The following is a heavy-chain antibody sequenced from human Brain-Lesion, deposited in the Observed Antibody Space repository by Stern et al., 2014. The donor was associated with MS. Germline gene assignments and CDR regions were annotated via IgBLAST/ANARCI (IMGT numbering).Heavy chain of an antibody. D-gene: IGHD3-3*01. J-gene: IGHJ6*02. CDR3: ARDQRGITIFGVVTDYYYLGMDV. CDR1: GYIFTGYY. CDR2: INPNTGGT. V-gene: IGHV1-2*02. Sequence: VQLVESGAEVKKSGASVKVSCKTSGYIFTGYYINWVRPDPGQGLEWMAWINPNTGGTKYAQKFQGRVTMSRDTSISTAYVELSSLTSDDTAVYYCARDQRGITIFGVVTDYYYLGMDVWGQGTTVTVSS.